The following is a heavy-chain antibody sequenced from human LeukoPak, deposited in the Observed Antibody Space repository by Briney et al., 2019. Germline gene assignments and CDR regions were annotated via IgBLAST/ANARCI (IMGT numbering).Heavy chain of an antibody. Sequence: ASVKVSCKASGYTFTGYYIHWVRPAPGQGLEWMGRINPNSGGTNYAQKFQGRVTMTRDTSISTAYMELSRLRSDDTAVYYCARGSQVIVPAAQNWFDPWGQGTLVTVSS. V-gene: IGHV1-2*06. D-gene: IGHD2-2*01. CDR3: ARGSQVIVPAAQNWFDP. CDR1: GYTFTGYY. J-gene: IGHJ5*02. CDR2: INPNSGGT.